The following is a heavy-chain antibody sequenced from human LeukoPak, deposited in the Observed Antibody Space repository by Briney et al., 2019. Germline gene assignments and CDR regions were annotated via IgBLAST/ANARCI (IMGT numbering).Heavy chain of an antibody. CDR2: VTSSSSTI. Sequence: PGGSLRLSCAASGFTFSSYSMNWVRPAPGKGLEWVAYVTSSSSTIYYADSVKGRLTISRDNAKKSLYLQMNSLRDEETAVYYCTRERYFGDYPDYWGQGTLVTVSS. CDR1: GFTFSSYS. CDR3: TRERYFGDYPDY. J-gene: IGHJ4*02. D-gene: IGHD4-17*01. V-gene: IGHV3-48*02.